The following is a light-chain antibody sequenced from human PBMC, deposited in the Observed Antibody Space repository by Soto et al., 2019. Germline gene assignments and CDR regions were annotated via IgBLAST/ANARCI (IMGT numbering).Light chain of an antibody. Sequence: QSALTQPASVSGSPGQSITISCTGTSSDVGGYNYVSWYQQHPGTAPKLMIYEVTNRPSGVSNRFSGSRSGNTASLTISGLEAEDEADYYCSSYTRSTPVVFGGGTKLTVL. CDR3: SSYTRSTPVV. CDR1: SSDVGGYNY. J-gene: IGLJ2*01. V-gene: IGLV2-14*01. CDR2: EVT.